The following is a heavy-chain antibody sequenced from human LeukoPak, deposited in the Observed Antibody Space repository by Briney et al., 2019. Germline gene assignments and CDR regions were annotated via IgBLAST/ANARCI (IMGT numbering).Heavy chain of an antibody. CDR3: ASGIPGYSYGSPYYYFDY. D-gene: IGHD5-18*01. CDR2: IYYSGST. Sequence: SETLSLTCTVSGGSISSYYWSWIRQPPGKGLEWIGYIYYSGSTNYNPSLKSRVTISVDTPENQFSLNLSAVTAAAPAVYYCASGIPGYSYGSPYYYFDYWGQGTLVTVSS. J-gene: IGHJ4*02. V-gene: IGHV4-59*01. CDR1: GGSISSYY.